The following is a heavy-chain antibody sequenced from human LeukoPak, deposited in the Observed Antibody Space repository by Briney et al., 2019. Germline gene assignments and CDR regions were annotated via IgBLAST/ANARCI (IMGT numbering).Heavy chain of an antibody. CDR3: ARAPYGDNGYTAEVADY. CDR1: GFTFSTYS. V-gene: IGHV3-23*01. CDR2: LSAGKQIP. D-gene: IGHD3-16*01. J-gene: IGHJ4*02. Sequence: PGGSLRLSCLASGFTFSTYSLSWVRQAPGKGLEWVSALSAGKQIPYYADSVKGRFTVSRDNSKNTLYLQLSSLRAEDTAVYYCARAPYGDNGYTAEVADYWGQGTLVTVSS.